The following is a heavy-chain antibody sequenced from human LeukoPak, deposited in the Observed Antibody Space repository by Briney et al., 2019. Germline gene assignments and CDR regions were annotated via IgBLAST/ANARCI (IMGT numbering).Heavy chain of an antibody. CDR1: GGSVSSGGYS. J-gene: IGHJ4*02. Sequence: SETLSPTCAVSGGSVSSGGYSWSWIRQPPGKGLEWIGYIYHSGSTYYNPSLKSRVTISVDRSKNQFSLKLSSVTAADTAVYYCASSTVVTPGNFDYWGQGTLVTVSS. V-gene: IGHV4-30-2*01. CDR2: IYHSGST. CDR3: ASSTVVTPGNFDY. D-gene: IGHD4-23*01.